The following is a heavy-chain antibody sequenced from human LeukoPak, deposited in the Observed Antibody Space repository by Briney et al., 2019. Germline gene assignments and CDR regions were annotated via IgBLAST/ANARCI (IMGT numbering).Heavy chain of an antibody. J-gene: IGHJ4*02. CDR2: IYTSGST. CDR3: ARGSWSTMVRGVIDKGFDY. D-gene: IGHD3-10*01. V-gene: IGHV4-4*07. Sequence: SETLSLTCTVSGGSISSYYWSWIRQPAGKGLEWIGRIYTSGSTNYNPSLKSRVTMSVDTSKNQFSLKLSSVTAADTAVYYCARGSWSTMVRGVIDKGFDYWGQGTLVTVSS. CDR1: GGSISSYY.